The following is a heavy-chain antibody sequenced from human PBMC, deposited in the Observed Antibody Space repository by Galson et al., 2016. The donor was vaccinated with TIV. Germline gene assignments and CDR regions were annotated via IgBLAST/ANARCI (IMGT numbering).Heavy chain of an antibody. V-gene: IGHV3-23*01. CDR3: AKVRLFNGDYRDY. D-gene: IGHD4-17*01. J-gene: IGHJ4*02. CDR2: ISDSGDST. CDR1: GFSFNSYALYA. Sequence: SLRLSCAASGFSFNSYALYAMSWVRQASGKGLEWVSAISDSGDSTYYADSVKARFTISRDNSMNTRYLQMDSLRAADTAIYYCAKVRLFNGDYRDYWGQGTLVTVSS.